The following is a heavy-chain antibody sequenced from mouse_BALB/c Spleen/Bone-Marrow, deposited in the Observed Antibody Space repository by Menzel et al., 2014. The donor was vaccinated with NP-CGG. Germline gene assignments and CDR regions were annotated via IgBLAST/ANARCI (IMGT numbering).Heavy chain of an antibody. Sequence: VQLQQSGPELVKPGASVTISCKASGYSFTGYFMNWVKRSHGKSLEWIGRINPYNGDTFYNQKFKGKATLTVDKSSSTAHMELLSLTSEDSAVYYCGSRGNYDEGRYWGQGTSVTVSS. V-gene: IGHV1-37*01. CDR3: GSRGNYDEGRY. D-gene: IGHD2-1*01. CDR1: GYSFTGYF. CDR2: INPYNGDT. J-gene: IGHJ4*01.